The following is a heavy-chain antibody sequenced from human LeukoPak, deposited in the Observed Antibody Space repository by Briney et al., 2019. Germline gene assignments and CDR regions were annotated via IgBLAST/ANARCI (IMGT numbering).Heavy chain of an antibody. Sequence: ASVKVSCKASGYTFTSYGISWVGQAPGQGLEWMGWISAYNGNTNYAQKLQGRVTMTTDTSTSTAYMGLRSLRSDDRAVYYCARGWYYDSSGYIDYWGQGTLVTVSS. V-gene: IGHV1-18*01. CDR3: ARGWYYDSSGYIDY. D-gene: IGHD3-22*01. CDR1: GYTFTSYG. J-gene: IGHJ4*02. CDR2: ISAYNGNT.